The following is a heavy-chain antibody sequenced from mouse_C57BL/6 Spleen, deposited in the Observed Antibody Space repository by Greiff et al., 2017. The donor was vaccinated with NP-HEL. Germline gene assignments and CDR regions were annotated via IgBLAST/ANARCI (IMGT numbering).Heavy chain of an antibody. CDR2: IHPSDSDT. J-gene: IGHJ3*01. CDR3: ASSYYYGSMAY. Sequence: QVQLQQPGAELVKPGASVKVSCKASGYTFTSYWMHWVKQGPGQGLEWIGRIHPSDSDTNYNQKFKGKATLTVDKSSSTAYMQLSSLTSEDSAVYYCASSYYYGSMAYWGQGTLVTVSA. D-gene: IGHD1-1*01. CDR1: GYTFTSYW. V-gene: IGHV1-74*01.